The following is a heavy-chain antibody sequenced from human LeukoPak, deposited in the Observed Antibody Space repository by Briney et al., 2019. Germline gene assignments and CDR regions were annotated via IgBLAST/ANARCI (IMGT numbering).Heavy chain of an antibody. CDR3: ARERGYSSSWYWFDP. CDR2: ISSSGSTI. J-gene: IGHJ5*02. V-gene: IGHV3-11*01. Sequence: GGSLRLSCAASGFTFSDYYMSWIRQAPGKGLEWVSYISSSGSTIYYADSVKGRFTISRDNAKNSLYLQMNSLRAEDTAVYYCARERGYSSSWYWFDPWGQGTLVTVSS. D-gene: IGHD6-13*01. CDR1: GFTFSDYY.